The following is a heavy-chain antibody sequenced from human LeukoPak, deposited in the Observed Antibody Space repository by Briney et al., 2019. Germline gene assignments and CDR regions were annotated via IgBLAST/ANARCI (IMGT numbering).Heavy chain of an antibody. V-gene: IGHV3-48*03. CDR3: ASFDMEIATTDAFDI. CDR1: GFTFSSYD. D-gene: IGHD5-24*01. J-gene: IGHJ3*02. CDR2: ISSSGSTI. Sequence: GGSLRLSCAASGFTFSSYDMNWVRQAPGKGLEWVSYISSSGSTIYYADSVKGRFTISRDNAKNSLYLQMNSLRAEDTAVYYCASFDMEIATTDAFDIWGQGTIGTVSS.